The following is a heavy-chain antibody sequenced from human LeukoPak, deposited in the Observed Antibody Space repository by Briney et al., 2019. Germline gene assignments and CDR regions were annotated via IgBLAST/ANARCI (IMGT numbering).Heavy chain of an antibody. CDR1: GYTLTELS. Sequence: GASVKVSCKVSGYTLTELSMHWVRQAPGKGLEWMGGFDPEDGETIYAQKFQGRVTMTEDTSTDTAYMELTSLRSEDTAVYYCATVRRTNGVCLLFDYWGQGTLVTVSS. V-gene: IGHV1-24*01. D-gene: IGHD2-8*01. CDR3: ATVRRTNGVCLLFDY. CDR2: FDPEDGET. J-gene: IGHJ4*02.